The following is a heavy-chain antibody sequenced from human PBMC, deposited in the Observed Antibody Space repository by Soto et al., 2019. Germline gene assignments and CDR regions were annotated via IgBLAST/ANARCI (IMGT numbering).Heavy chain of an antibody. CDR1: GFTFSSYG. V-gene: IGHV3-30*03. CDR2: ISYDGSNK. J-gene: IGHJ6*02. CDR3: ATPAHDYSNYYYYYGMDV. Sequence: QVQLVESGGGVVQPGRSLRLSCAASGFTFSSYGMHWVRQAPGKGLEWVAVISYDGSNKHYADSVKGRFTISRDNSKNPLYLQMNSLRAEDTAVYYCATPAHDYSNYYYYYGMDVWGQGTTVTVSS. D-gene: IGHD4-4*01.